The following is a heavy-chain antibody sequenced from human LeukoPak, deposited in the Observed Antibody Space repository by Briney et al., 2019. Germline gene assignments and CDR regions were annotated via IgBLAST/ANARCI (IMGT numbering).Heavy chain of an antibody. CDR2: ISGSGSST. CDR1: GFTFSSYA. V-gene: IGHV3-23*01. CDR3: ARDDNWNDKPFDL. Sequence: GGSLRLSCAASGFTFSSYAMSWVRQAPGKGLEWVSAISGSGSSTYYADSVKGRFTISRDNAKNSLYLQMNNLRAEDTAVYYCARDDNWNDKPFDLWGPGTLVTVSS. J-gene: IGHJ4*02. D-gene: IGHD1-20*01.